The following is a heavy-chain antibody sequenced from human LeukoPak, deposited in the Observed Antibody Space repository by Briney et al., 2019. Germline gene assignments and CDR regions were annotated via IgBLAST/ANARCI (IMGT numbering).Heavy chain of an antibody. CDR2: INHSGST. Sequence: SETLSLTCAVHGGSFSGYYWSWIRQPPGKGLEWIGEINHSGSTNYNPSLKSRVTISVDTSKNQFSLKLSSVTAADTAVYYCARSRAAAGKDYWGQGTLVTVSS. V-gene: IGHV4-34*01. CDR1: GGSFSGYY. D-gene: IGHD6-13*01. CDR3: ARSRAAAGKDY. J-gene: IGHJ4*02.